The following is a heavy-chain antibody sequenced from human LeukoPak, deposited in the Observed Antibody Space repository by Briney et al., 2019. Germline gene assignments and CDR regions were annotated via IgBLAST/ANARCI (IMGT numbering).Heavy chain of an antibody. Sequence: GGSLRLSCAASGFTFSSYAMHWVRQAPGKGLEWVAVISYDGSNKYYADSVKGRFTISRDNSKNTLFLQMSSLRAEDTAVCYCVRGSYYYYGMDVWGQGTTVTVSS. CDR3: VRGSYYYYGMDV. CDR2: ISYDGSNK. CDR1: GFTFSSYA. J-gene: IGHJ6*02. V-gene: IGHV3-30-3*01.